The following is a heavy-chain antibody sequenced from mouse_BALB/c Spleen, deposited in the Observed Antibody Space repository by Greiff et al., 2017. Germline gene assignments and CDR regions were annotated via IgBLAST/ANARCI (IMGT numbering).Heavy chain of an antibody. V-gene: IGHV14-3*02. J-gene: IGHJ4*01. Sequence: VHVKQSGAELVKPGASAKLSCTASGFNIKDTYMHWVKQRPEQGLEWIGRIDPANGNTKYDPKFQGKATITADTSSNTAYLQLSSLTSEDTAVYYCARWRPNYYAMDYWGQGTSVTVSS. CDR3: ARWRPNYYAMDY. CDR1: GFNIKDTY. D-gene: IGHD5-1*01. CDR2: IDPANGNT.